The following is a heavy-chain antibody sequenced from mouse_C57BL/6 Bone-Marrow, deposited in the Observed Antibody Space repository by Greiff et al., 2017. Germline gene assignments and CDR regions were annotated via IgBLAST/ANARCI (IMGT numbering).Heavy chain of an antibody. Sequence: VQLQQSGAELARPGASVKLSCKASGYTFTSYGISWVKQRTGQGLEWIGEIYPRSGNTYYNEKFKGKATLTADKSSSTAYMELRSLTSEDSAVYFCARSRQLRISRDAMDYWGQGTSVTVSS. D-gene: IGHD3-2*02. CDR1: GYTFTSYG. J-gene: IGHJ4*01. V-gene: IGHV1-81*01. CDR2: IYPRSGNT. CDR3: ARSRQLRISRDAMDY.